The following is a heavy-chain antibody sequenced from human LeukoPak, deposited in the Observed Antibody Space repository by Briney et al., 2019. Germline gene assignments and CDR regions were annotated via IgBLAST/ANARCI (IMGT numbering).Heavy chain of an antibody. CDR3: ARAMSTFGGVRNYFDS. CDR1: GFTFSCYS. Sequence: GGSLRLSCAASGFTFSCYSMNWVRQAPGKGLEWISFVSISSGTIYYADSVKGRFRISRDNAKSSLDLEMNSLRAEDTAVYYCARAMSTFGGVRNYFDSWGQGTLVTVSS. CDR2: VSISSGTI. J-gene: IGHJ4*02. D-gene: IGHD3-16*01. V-gene: IGHV3-48*04.